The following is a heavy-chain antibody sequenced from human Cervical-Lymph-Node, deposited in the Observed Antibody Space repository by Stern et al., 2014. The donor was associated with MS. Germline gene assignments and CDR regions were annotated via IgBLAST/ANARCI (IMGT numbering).Heavy chain of an antibody. CDR1: GGSVSSGSYY. CDR2: IYYSGST. J-gene: IGHJ4*02. D-gene: IGHD1-20*01. V-gene: IGHV4-61*01. CDR3: AREWYNWNAVHYFDY. Sequence: QVQLQESGPGLVKPSETLSLTCTVSGGSVSSGSYYWSWIRQPPGQGLEWIGNIYYSGSTNYNPSLKSRVTISVDTSKNQFSLKLSSVTAADTAVYYCAREWYNWNAVHYFDYWGQGTLVTVSS.